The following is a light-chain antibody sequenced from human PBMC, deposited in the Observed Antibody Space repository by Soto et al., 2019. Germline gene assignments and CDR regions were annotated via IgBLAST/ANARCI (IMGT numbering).Light chain of an antibody. CDR2: GAS. Sequence: EIVGTQSPAPLSLSPGESATLSCRASPSVRSYLAWYQQQPGQAPRLLICGASSRATGIPDRFSGSGSGTDFTLTISRLEPEDFAVYYCQQYGSSPPITFGQGTRLEIK. CDR3: QQYGSSPPIT. CDR1: PSVRSY. J-gene: IGKJ5*01. V-gene: IGKV3-20*01.